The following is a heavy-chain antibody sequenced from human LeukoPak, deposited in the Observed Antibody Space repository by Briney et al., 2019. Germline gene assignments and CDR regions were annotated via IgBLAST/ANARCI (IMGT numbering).Heavy chain of an antibody. D-gene: IGHD6-13*01. CDR3: ASHRGRIAAAGSFDY. J-gene: IGHJ4*02. V-gene: IGHV4-34*01. CDR2: INHSGST. Sequence: SETLSLTCAVYGGSFSGYYWSWIRQPPGKGLEWIGEINHSGSTNYNPSLKSRVTISVDTSKNQFSLKLSSVTAADTAVYYCASHRGRIAAAGSFDYWGQGTLVTVSS. CDR1: GGSFSGYY.